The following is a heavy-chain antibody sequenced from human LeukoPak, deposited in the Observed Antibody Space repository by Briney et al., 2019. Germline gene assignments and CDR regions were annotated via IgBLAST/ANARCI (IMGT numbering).Heavy chain of an antibody. V-gene: IGHV1-2*02. CDR2: INPNSGGT. D-gene: IGHD3-3*01. Sequence: ASVKVSCKASGYTFTGYYMHWVRQAPGQGLEWMGWINPNSGGTNYAQKFQGRVTMTRDTSISTAYMELSRLRSDDTAVYYCARDQFLEWSPATIGNWFDPWGQGTLVTVSS. CDR1: GYTFTGYY. J-gene: IGHJ5*02. CDR3: ARDQFLEWSPATIGNWFDP.